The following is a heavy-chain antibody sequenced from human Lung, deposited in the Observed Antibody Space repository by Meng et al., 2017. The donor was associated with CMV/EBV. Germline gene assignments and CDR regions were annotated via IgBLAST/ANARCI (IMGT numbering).Heavy chain of an antibody. V-gene: IGHV3-21*01. CDR3: ARDHRTSIAAAGTVDY. D-gene: IGHD6-13*01. J-gene: IGHJ4*02. CDR2: ISSSSSYI. Sequence: GESXKISCAASGFTFSSYSMNWVRQAPGKGLEWVSSISSSSSYIYYADSVKGRFTISRDNAKNSLYLQMNSLRAEDTAVYYCARDHRTSIAAAGTVDYWGQGXLVTSPQ. CDR1: GFTFSSYS.